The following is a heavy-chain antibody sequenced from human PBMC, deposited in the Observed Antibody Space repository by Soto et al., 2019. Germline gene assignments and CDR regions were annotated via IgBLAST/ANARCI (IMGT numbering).Heavy chain of an antibody. CDR2: IRAGSEGA. J-gene: IGHJ4*02. V-gene: IGHV3-23*01. CDR1: GFTFSSHA. D-gene: IGHD3-16*01. Sequence: EVQLLESGGGLIQPGGALRLSCEASGFTFSSHAMSWDRQAPGKGLERDSRIRAGSEGAYYANSVKGRFTISRANSNNALYMRMSSLRTEDKAVYYCGRVRWGYLHWGQGTLVTVSS. CDR3: GRVRWGYLH.